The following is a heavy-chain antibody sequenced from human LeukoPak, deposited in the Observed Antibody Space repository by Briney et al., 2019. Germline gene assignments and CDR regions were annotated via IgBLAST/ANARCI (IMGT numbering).Heavy chain of an antibody. Sequence: SVNVSCKASGGTFSSYAISWVRQAPGQGLEWMGGIVPIFGTANYAQKFQGRVTITADESTSTAYMELSSLRSEDTAVYYCARDLGEADIVVVPAANDPHYYYYGMDVWGQGTTVTVSS. V-gene: IGHV1-69*01. CDR1: GGTFSSYA. CDR2: IVPIFGTA. D-gene: IGHD2-2*01. CDR3: ARDLGEADIVVVPAANDPHYYYYGMDV. J-gene: IGHJ6*02.